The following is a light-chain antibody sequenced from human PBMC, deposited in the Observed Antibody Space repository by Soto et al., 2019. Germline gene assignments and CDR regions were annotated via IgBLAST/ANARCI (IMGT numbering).Light chain of an antibody. CDR2: GAS. Sequence: EIVLTQSPGTLSLSPGERATLSCRASQSVSGSYLAWYQQKPGQAPRLLIYGASSRATGIPDRFSGRGSGTFSPITSSRLAAEYVAEYYCHQCGSPWTFGQGTKVEIK. CDR1: QSVSGSY. V-gene: IGKV3-20*01. CDR3: HQCGSPWT. J-gene: IGKJ1*01.